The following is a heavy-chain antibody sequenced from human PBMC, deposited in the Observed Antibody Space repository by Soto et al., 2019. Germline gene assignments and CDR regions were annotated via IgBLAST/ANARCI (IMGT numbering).Heavy chain of an antibody. J-gene: IGHJ6*02. Sequence: SVKVSCKASGGTFSSCAISWVRQAPGQGLEWMGGIIPIFGTANYAQKFQGGVTITADESTSTAYMELTSLRSEDTAVYYCARXEGGSGSYYNPYYGMDVWGQGTTVTVSS. CDR1: GGTFSSCA. D-gene: IGHD3-10*01. V-gene: IGHV1-69*13. CDR3: ARXEGGSGSYYNPYYGMDV. CDR2: IIPIFGTA.